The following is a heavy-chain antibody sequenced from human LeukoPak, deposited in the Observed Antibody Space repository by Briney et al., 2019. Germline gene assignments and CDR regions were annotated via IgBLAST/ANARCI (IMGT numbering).Heavy chain of an antibody. J-gene: IGHJ4*02. D-gene: IGHD3-16*01. V-gene: IGHV3-11*04. CDR1: GFTFSDYY. CDR3: ARKTLLGAFFDY. Sequence: GGSERLSCAASGFTFSDYYMSWIRQAPGKGLEWVSHISSSGNPIYYADSVKGRFTISRDNAKNSLYLQMNSLRAEDTAVYYCARKTLLGAFFDYWGQGTLVPVSS. CDR2: ISSSGNPI.